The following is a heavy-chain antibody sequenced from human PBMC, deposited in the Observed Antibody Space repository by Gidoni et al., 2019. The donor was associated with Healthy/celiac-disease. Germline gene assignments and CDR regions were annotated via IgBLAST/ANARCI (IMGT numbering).Heavy chain of an antibody. J-gene: IGHJ4*02. CDR2: IYHSGST. V-gene: IGHV4-38-2*02. CDR1: GYSISSGYY. CDR3: ARESGDYDY. D-gene: IGHD4-17*01. Sequence: QVQLQESGPGLVKPSETLSLTCAVSGYSISSGYYWGCIRQPPGKGLEWIGSIYHSGSTYYNPSLKSRVTISVDTSKNQFSLKLSSVTAADTAVYYCARESGDYDYWGQGTLVTVSS.